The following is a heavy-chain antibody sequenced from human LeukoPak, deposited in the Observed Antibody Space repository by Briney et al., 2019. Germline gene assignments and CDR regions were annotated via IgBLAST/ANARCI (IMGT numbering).Heavy chain of an antibody. CDR3: ATATVTSTPDDAFDI. J-gene: IGHJ3*02. Sequence: ASVKVSCKVSGYTLTELSMHWVRQAPGKGLEWMGGFDPEDGETIYAQKFQGRVTMTEDTSTDTAYMELSSLRSEDTAVYYCATATVTSTPDDAFDIWGQGTMVTVSS. CDR1: GYTLTELS. CDR2: FDPEDGET. D-gene: IGHD4-11*01. V-gene: IGHV1-24*01.